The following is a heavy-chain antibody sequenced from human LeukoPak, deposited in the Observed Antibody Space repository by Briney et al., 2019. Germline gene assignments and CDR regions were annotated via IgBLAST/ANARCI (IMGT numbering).Heavy chain of an antibody. J-gene: IGHJ4*02. CDR2: ISGSGGST. D-gene: IGHD3-10*01. V-gene: IGHV3-23*01. Sequence: PGGSLRLSCAASGFTFSSYAMSWVRQAPGKGLEWVSAISGSGGSTYYADSVKGRFTTSRDNSKNTLYLQMNSLRAEDTAVYYCAGALYGSGSYYNVLVWGQGTLVTVSS. CDR3: AGALYGSGSYYNVLV. CDR1: GFTFSSYA.